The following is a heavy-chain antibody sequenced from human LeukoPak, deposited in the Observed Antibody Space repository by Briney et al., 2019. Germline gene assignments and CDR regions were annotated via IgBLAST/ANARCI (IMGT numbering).Heavy chain of an antibody. CDR3: ARAYSSSSYFDY. J-gene: IGHJ4*02. CDR2: ISWNSGSI. Sequence: PGGSLRLSRAGSGFTFDDYAMHWVRQAPGKGVKWVSGISWNSGSIGYADSVKGRFTISRDNAKNSLYLQMNSLRAEDMALYYCARAYSSSSYFDYWGQGTLVTVSS. D-gene: IGHD6-6*01. CDR1: GFTFDDYA. V-gene: IGHV3-9*03.